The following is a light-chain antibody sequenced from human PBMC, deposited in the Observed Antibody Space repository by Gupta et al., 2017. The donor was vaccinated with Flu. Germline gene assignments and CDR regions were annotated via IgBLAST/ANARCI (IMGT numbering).Light chain of an antibody. V-gene: IGKV3-15*01. CDR1: QSVRSN. J-gene: IGKJ4*01. CDR3: QRYNNWPPLLT. Sequence: RATLSCRASQSVRSNLAWYQQKPGQAPRLLIYDASTRATGIPARFSGSGSGTEFTLTISSLQSEDFAVYYCQRYNNWPPLLTFGGGTKVEIK. CDR2: DAS.